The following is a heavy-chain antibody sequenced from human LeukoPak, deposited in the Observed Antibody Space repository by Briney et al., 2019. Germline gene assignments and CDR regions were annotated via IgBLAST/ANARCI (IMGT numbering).Heavy chain of an antibody. J-gene: IGHJ3*02. V-gene: IGHV1-69*05. CDR2: IIPIFGTA. CDR1: GGTFSSYA. CDR3: ARDLSNYEEVVPAAVEPSAFDI. D-gene: IGHD2-2*01. Sequence: ASVKVSCKASGGTFSSYAISWVRQAPGQGLEWMGGIIPIFGTANYAQKFQGRVTITTDESTSTAYMELSSLRSEDTAVYYCARDLSNYEEVVPAAVEPSAFDIWGQGTMVTVSS.